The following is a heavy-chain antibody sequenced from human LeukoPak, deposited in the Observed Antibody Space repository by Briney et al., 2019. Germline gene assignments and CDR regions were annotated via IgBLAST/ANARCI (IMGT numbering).Heavy chain of an antibody. Sequence: SGPTLVKLTQTLTLTCTFSGFSLSTSGVGVGWIRQPPGKALEWLALIYWDDDKRYSPSLKSRLTITKDTSKNQVVPTMTNMDPVDTATYYCAHDRISVRGGAYYGMDVWGQGTTVTVSS. CDR1: GFSLSTSGVG. CDR2: IYWDDDK. V-gene: IGHV2-5*02. D-gene: IGHD3-10*02. CDR3: AHDRISVRGGAYYGMDV. J-gene: IGHJ6*02.